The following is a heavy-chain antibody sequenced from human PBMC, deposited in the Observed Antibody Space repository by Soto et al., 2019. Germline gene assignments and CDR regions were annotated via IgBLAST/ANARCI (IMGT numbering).Heavy chain of an antibody. Sequence: EVQLVESGGGLVKPGGSLRLSCAVSGFTFNNAWMNWVRQAPGKGLEWVGHIKSKTDGGTTDYGASVKGRFTISRDDSKNMLYLQINSLGTEDTAVYYCTTDVWPFRGGDYWGRGTLVTVSS. CDR2: IKSKTDGGTT. D-gene: IGHD2-8*01. CDR1: GFTFNNAW. J-gene: IGHJ4*02. V-gene: IGHV3-15*07. CDR3: TTDVWPFRGGDY.